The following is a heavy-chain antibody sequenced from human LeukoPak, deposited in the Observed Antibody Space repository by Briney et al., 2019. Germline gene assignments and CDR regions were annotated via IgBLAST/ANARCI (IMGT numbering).Heavy chain of an antibody. D-gene: IGHD3-3*01. Sequence: SETLSLTCTVSGGSISSHYWSWIRQPPGKGLEWIGYIYYSGSTNYNPSLKSRVTISVDTSKNQFSLKLSSVTAADTAVYYCARDAGYYDFWSGCYRVDYYYYMDVWGKGTTVTVSS. CDR3: ARDAGYYDFWSGCYRVDYYYYMDV. J-gene: IGHJ6*03. CDR2: IYYSGST. V-gene: IGHV4-59*11. CDR1: GGSISSHY.